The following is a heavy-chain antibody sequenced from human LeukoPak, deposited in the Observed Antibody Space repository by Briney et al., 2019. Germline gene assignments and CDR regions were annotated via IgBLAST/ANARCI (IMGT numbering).Heavy chain of an antibody. CDR3: ARGNRQLAYYGSGSRVPFDS. CDR2: FTHVGDT. Sequence: SETLSLTCAVSGGSFSGNYWTWIRQPPGKGLEWVGEFTHVGDTNYNPSLKNRVSISVDTSENQFSLRLTSVTAADTAVYYCARGNRQLAYYGSGSRVPFDSWGQGTLVTVSS. V-gene: IGHV4-34*01. CDR1: GGSFSGNY. D-gene: IGHD3-10*01. J-gene: IGHJ4*02.